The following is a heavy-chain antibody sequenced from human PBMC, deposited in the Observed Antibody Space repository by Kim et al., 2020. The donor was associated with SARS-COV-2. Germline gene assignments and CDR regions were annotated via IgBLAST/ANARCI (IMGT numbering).Heavy chain of an antibody. D-gene: IGHD1-7*01. Sequence: GGSLRLSCAASGFTFSDYYMSWIRQAPGKGLEWVSYISSSSSYTNYADSVKGRFTISRDNAKNSLYLQMNSLRAEDTAVYYCARVTGTTSGWFDPWGQGTLVTVSS. CDR2: ISSSSSYT. CDR1: GFTFSDYY. CDR3: ARVTGTTSGWFDP. J-gene: IGHJ5*02. V-gene: IGHV3-11*03.